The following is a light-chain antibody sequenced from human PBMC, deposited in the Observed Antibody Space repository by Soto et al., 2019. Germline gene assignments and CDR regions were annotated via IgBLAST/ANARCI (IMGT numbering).Light chain of an antibody. CDR2: HTS. J-gene: IGKJ1*01. CDR1: QSVGGSS. CDR3: QQYHSSPRT. Sequence: IVMTQSPDSLAVSLGERATINCKSSQSVGGSSLAWYQQRPGQAPRLLIYHTSNRATGIPDRFSGSGSGTDFTLTISRLEPEDFAVYYCQQYHSSPRTFGQGTKVDIK. V-gene: IGKV3-20*01.